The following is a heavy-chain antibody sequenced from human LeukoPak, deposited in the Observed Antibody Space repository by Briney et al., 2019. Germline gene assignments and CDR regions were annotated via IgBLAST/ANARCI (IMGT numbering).Heavy chain of an antibody. D-gene: IGHD3-3*01. CDR1: GDSISSFY. CDR3: ARHYDFWSGYPYFDY. CDR2: IYYDGST. V-gene: IGHV4-59*01. Sequence: SETLSLTCTVSGDSISSFYWSWIRQPPGKGLEWIGYIYYDGSTNYNPSLKSRVTISVDTSKDQFSLKLTSVTAADTAVYYCARHYDFWSGYPYFDYWGQGTLVTVSS. J-gene: IGHJ4*02.